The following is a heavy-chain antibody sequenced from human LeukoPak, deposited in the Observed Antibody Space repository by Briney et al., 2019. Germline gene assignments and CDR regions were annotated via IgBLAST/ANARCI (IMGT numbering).Heavy chain of an antibody. CDR2: ISASDTST. V-gene: IGHV3-23*01. CDR1: GFTFSTFA. CDR3: AKARATIYYFDC. J-gene: IGHJ4*02. D-gene: IGHD5-12*01. Sequence: PGGSLRLSCAASGFTFSTFAMSWVRQAPGKGLEWVSAISASDTSTYYADSVKGRFTISRDNSKNTLYLQMNGLRAEDTAVYYCAKARATIYYFDCWGQGTLVTVSS.